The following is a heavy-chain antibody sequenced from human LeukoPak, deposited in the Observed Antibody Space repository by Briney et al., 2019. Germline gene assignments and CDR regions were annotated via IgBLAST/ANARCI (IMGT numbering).Heavy chain of an antibody. CDR2: IYYSGST. V-gene: IGHV4-39*07. Sequence: KPPETLSLTCTVSGGSIRSSSYYWGWIRQPPGKGLEWIGSIYYSGSTYYNPSLKSRVTISVDTSKNQVSLKLSSVTAADTAVYYCQSYYDSSYYYYYYMDVWGKGITVTVSS. D-gene: IGHD3-22*01. J-gene: IGHJ6*03. CDR3: QSYYDSSYYYYYYMDV. CDR1: GGSIRSSSYY.